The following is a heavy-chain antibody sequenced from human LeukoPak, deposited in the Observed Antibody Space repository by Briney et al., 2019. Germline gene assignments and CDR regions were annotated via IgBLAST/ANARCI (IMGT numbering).Heavy chain of an antibody. D-gene: IGHD4-23*01. Sequence: SETLSLTCAVYGGSFSGYYWGWIRQPPGKGLEWIGEINHSGSTNYNPSLKSRVTISVDTSKNQFSLKLSSVTAADTAVYYCARGGGDYGGNPFDYWGQGTLVTVSS. CDR2: INHSGST. CDR1: GGSFSGYY. CDR3: ARGGGDYGGNPFDY. V-gene: IGHV4-34*01. J-gene: IGHJ4*02.